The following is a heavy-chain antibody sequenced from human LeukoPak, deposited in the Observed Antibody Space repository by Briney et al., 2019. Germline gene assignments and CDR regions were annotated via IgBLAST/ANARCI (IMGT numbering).Heavy chain of an antibody. CDR2: IKQDGSEK. Sequence: GGSLRLSCAASGFTFSSYWMSWVRQAPGKGLEWVANIKQDGSEKYYVDSVKGRFTISRDNAKNSLYLQMNSLRAEDTAVYYRARDSTASNFDYWGQGTLVTVSS. CDR1: GFTFSSYW. J-gene: IGHJ4*02. V-gene: IGHV3-7*01. CDR3: ARDSTASNFDY. D-gene: IGHD2-2*01.